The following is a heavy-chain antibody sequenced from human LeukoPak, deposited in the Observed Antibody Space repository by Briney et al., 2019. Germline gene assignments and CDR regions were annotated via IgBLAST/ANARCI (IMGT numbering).Heavy chain of an antibody. CDR1: GFTVGSNY. J-gene: IGHJ6*03. V-gene: IGHV3-53*01. D-gene: IGHD6-13*01. CDR2: IYSGGST. Sequence: GGSLRLSCAASGFTVGSNYMSWVRQAPGKGLEWVSVIYSGGSTYYADSVKGRFTISRDNSKNTLYLQMNSLRAEDTAVYYCARVDSSSWGYYYYYMDVWGKGTTVTVSS. CDR3: ARVDSSSWGYYYYYMDV.